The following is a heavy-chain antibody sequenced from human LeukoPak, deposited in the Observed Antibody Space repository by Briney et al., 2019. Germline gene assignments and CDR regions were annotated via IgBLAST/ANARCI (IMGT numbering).Heavy chain of an antibody. CDR1: GYTFTGYY. CDR3: ARVVLEYYYYAMDV. V-gene: IGHV1-2*04. Sequence: ASVKVSCKASGYTFTGYYMHWVRQAPGQGLEWMGWINPNSGGTNYAQKFQGWVTMTRDTSISTAYMELSRLRSDDTAVYYCARVVLEYYYYAMDVWGQGTTVTVSS. CDR2: INPNSGGT. J-gene: IGHJ6*02.